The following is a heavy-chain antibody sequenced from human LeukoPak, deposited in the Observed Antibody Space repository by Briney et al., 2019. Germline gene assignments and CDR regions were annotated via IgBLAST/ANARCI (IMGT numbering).Heavy chain of an antibody. CDR2: IWFDGSNI. Sequence: GGSLRLSCAASGFNFSSYGMHWVRQAPGKGLEWVTSIWFDGSNIHYADSVKGRVIISSDNSKSALYLQMNSLRAEDTAIYYCARDSLPMAVTGPFDHWGQGALVTVSS. CDR1: GFNFSSYG. CDR3: ARDSLPMAVTGPFDH. D-gene: IGHD6-19*01. J-gene: IGHJ4*02. V-gene: IGHV3-33*01.